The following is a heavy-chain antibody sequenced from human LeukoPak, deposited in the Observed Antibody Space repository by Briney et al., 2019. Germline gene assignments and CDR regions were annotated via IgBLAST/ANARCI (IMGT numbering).Heavy chain of an antibody. CDR1: GYTFTNYG. Sequence: ASVKVSCKASGYTFTNYGITWVRQVPGQGLEWMGWIGRNNGNTKFAQKLQGRVTMTTDTSTTTAYMELRSLRSDDTAVYFCARDRGDYYFDYWGQGTLVSVSS. J-gene: IGHJ4*02. CDR3: ARDRGDYYFDY. CDR2: IGRNNGNT. D-gene: IGHD6-25*01. V-gene: IGHV1-18*01.